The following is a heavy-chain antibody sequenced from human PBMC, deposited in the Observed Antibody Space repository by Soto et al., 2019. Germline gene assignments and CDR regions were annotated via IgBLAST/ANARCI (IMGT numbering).Heavy chain of an antibody. CDR2: IYYSGST. CDR1: GGSISSGGDS. J-gene: IGHJ5*02. D-gene: IGHD6-13*01. Sequence: PSETLSLTCAVSGGSISSGGDSWSWIRQPPGKGLEWIGYIYYSGSTYYNPSLKSRVTISVDTSKNQFSLKLSSVTAADTAVYYCARERPDGSRLDPWGQGTLVTVS. V-gene: IGHV4-30-2*05. CDR3: ARERPDGSRLDP.